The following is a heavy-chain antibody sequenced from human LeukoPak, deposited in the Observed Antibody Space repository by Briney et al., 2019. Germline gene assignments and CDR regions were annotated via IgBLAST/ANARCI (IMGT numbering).Heavy chain of an antibody. V-gene: IGHV3-72*01. CDR3: SRIFYHGSTGYYPDH. CDR2: SKNKANAYST. D-gene: IGHD3-9*01. Sequence: GGSLRLSCAASGFTVSTNYMSWVRQAPGKGLEWIGRSKNKANAYSTVYAASVKGRFTFSRDDPKNSLYLQMDSLKDEDTAVYYCSRIFYHGSTGYYPDHWGQGTLVTVSS. J-gene: IGHJ4*02. CDR1: GFTVSTNY.